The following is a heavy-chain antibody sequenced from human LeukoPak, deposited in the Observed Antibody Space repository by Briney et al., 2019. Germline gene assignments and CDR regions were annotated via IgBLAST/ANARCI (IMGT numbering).Heavy chain of an antibody. Sequence: GASVKVSCKASGYTFTSYGISWVRQAPGQGLEWMGWISVYNGNTKYAQKLQGRVTMTTDTSTNTAYMELRSLRSDDTAVYYCARDRATMVRGVVDYWGQGTLVTVSS. J-gene: IGHJ4*02. CDR1: GYTFTSYG. CDR3: ARDRATMVRGVVDY. D-gene: IGHD3-10*01. V-gene: IGHV1-18*01. CDR2: ISVYNGNT.